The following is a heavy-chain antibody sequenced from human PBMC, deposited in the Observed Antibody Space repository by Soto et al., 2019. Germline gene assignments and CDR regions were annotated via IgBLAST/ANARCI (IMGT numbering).Heavy chain of an antibody. CDR3: ARDLKGKHCSGGSCPYYFDY. D-gene: IGHD2-15*01. CDR2: INPNSGGT. Sequence: QVQLVQSGAEVKKPGASVKVSCKASGYTFTGYYMHWVRQAPGQGLEWMGWINPNSGGTNYAQKFQGGVTMTRDTSISTAYMELSRLRSDDTAVYYCARDLKGKHCSGGSCPYYFDYWGQGTLVTVSS. CDR1: GYTFTGYY. V-gene: IGHV1-2*02. J-gene: IGHJ4*02.